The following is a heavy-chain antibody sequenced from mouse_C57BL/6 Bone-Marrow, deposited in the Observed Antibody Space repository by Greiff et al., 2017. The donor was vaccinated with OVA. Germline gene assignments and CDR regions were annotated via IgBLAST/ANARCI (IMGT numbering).Heavy chain of an antibody. CDR1: GFTFSSYC. D-gene: IGHD2-4*01. Sequence: EVQVVESGGDLVKPGGSVKLSCAASGFTFSSYCMSWVRQTPDQRLEWVATISRGGSYTNYADSVKGRVTISRDNANNTLYLQMSSLKSEDTAMSYSARYDCDHFDYWGQGTTVTVSA. J-gene: IGHJ3*01. CDR2: ISRGGSYT. V-gene: IGHV5-6*01. CDR3: ARYDCDHFDY.